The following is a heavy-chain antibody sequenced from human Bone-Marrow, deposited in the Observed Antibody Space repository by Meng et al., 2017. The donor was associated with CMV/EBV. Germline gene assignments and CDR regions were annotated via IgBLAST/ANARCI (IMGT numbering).Heavy chain of an antibody. D-gene: IGHD2-2*01. CDR3: VRVKGVVPAARMDV. CDR1: GFTFDDYA. V-gene: IGHV3-9*01. Sequence: SLKISCAASGFTFDDYAMHWVRQAPGKGLEWVSGISWNSGSIGYADSVKGRFTISRDNAKNSLYLQMNSLRAEDTAVYYCVRVKGVVPAARMDVWGQGTTVTVSS. J-gene: IGHJ6*02. CDR2: ISWNSGSI.